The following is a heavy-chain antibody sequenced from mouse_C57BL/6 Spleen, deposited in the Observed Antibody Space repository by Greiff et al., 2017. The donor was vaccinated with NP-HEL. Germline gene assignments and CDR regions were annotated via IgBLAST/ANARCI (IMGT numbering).Heavy chain of an antibody. CDR2: IYPGNSDT. Sequence: VQLQQSGTVLARPGASVKLSCKTSGYTFTSYWMHWVKQRPGQGLEWIGAIYPGNSDTSYNEKFKGKAKLTAVTSASTAYMELSSLTNEDSAVYYCTRCGAGCYFDCWGQGTTLTVSS. CDR3: TRCGAGCYFDC. CDR1: GYTFTSYW. J-gene: IGHJ2*01. V-gene: IGHV1-5*01.